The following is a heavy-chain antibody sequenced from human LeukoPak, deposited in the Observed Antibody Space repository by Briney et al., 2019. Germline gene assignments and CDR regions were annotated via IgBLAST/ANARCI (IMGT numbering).Heavy chain of an antibody. CDR3: ARGPQRDIAVAGTPHNWLDP. J-gene: IGHJ5*02. D-gene: IGHD6-19*01. CDR2: INPNSGGT. CDR1: GYTFTGYY. V-gene: IGHV1-2*04. Sequence: ASVKVSCKASGYTFTGYYMHWVRQAPGQGLEWMGWINPNSGGTNYAQKFQGWVTMTRDTSISTAYMELSRLRSDDTAVYYCARGPQRDIAVAGTPHNWLDPWGQGTLVTVSS.